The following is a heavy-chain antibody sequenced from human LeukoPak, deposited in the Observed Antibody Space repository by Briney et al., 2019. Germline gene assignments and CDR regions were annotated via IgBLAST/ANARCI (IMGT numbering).Heavy chain of an antibody. D-gene: IGHD6-19*01. V-gene: IGHV3-7*01. CDR2: IKQDGSET. CDR1: RFTLSNYW. J-gene: IGHJ4*02. Sequence: GGSLRLSCAASRFTLSNYWMSWVRQAPGRGLEWVANIKQDGSETYYVDSVKGRFTISRDNAKNSLSLQMNSLRAEDTAVYYCARQRGSGCLNYWGQGTLVTVSS. CDR3: ARQRGSGCLNY.